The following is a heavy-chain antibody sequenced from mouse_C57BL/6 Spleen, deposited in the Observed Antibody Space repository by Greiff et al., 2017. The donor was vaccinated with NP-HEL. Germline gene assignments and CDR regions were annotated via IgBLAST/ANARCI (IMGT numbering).Heavy chain of an antibody. Sequence: EVQLVESGGGLVKPGGSLKLSCAASGFTFSDYGMHWVRQAPEKGLEWVAYISSGSSTIYYADTVKGRFTISRDNAKNTLYLQMSSLRSEDTAIDYCARAYDYDGDAMDYWGQGTSVTVSS. V-gene: IGHV5-17*01. J-gene: IGHJ4*01. CDR1: GFTFSDYG. CDR3: ARAYDYDGDAMDY. CDR2: ISSGSSTI. D-gene: IGHD2-4*01.